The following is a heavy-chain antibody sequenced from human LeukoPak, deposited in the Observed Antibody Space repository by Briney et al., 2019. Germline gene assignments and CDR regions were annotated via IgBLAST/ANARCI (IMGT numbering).Heavy chain of an antibody. CDR3: ARANSYGSGSLVN. Sequence: ASVKVSCKASGYTFTGYYMHWVRQAPGQGLEWMGWINPNSGGTNYAPKFQGRVTMTRDTSISTAYMELSRLRSDDTAVYYCARANSYGSGSLVNWGQGTLVTVSS. V-gene: IGHV1-2*02. CDR2: INPNSGGT. J-gene: IGHJ4*02. CDR1: GYTFTGYY. D-gene: IGHD3-10*01.